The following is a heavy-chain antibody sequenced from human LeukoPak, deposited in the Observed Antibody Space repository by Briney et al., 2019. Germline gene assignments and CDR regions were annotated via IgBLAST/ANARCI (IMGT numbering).Heavy chain of an antibody. D-gene: IGHD6-13*01. CDR2: IYPGDSDT. V-gene: IGHV5-51*01. CDR1: GYSFTSYW. CDR3: ARGEAAAGTGFDP. Sequence: GESLKISCKGSGYSFTSYWIGWVRQMPGKGLEWRGIIYPGDSDTRYSPSFQGQVTISADKSISTACLQWSSLKASDTAMYYCARGEAAAGTGFDPWGQGTLVTVSS. J-gene: IGHJ5*02.